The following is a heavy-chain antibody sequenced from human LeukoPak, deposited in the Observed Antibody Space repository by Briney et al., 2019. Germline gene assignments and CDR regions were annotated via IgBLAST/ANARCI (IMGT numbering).Heavy chain of an antibody. V-gene: IGHV4-61*02. CDR1: GGSISSGSYY. CDR2: IYTSGST. Sequence: SETLSLTCTVSGGSISSGSYYWSWSRQPAGKGLEWIGGIYTSGSTNYNPSLKSRVTISVDTSKNQFSLKLSSLTAADTAVYYCARSGSYYDSSGYPHWYFDLWGRGTLVTVSS. D-gene: IGHD3-22*01. CDR3: ARSGSYYDSSGYPHWYFDL. J-gene: IGHJ2*01.